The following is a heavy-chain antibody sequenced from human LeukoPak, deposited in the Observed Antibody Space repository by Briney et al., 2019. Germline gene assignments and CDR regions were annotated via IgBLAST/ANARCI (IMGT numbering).Heavy chain of an antibody. Sequence: SETLSLTCAVYGGSFSGYYWSWIRQPPGKGLEWVGEINHSGSTNYNPSLKSRVTISVDTSKNQFSLKLSSVTAADTAVYYCARVSRWDHFEWFDPWGQGTLVTVSS. CDR2: INHSGST. CDR3: ARVSRWDHFEWFDP. D-gene: IGHD4-23*01. V-gene: IGHV4-34*01. CDR1: GGSFSGYY. J-gene: IGHJ5*02.